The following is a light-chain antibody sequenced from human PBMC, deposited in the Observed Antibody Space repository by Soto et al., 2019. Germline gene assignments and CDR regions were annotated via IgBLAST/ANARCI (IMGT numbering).Light chain of an antibody. V-gene: IGLV1-40*01. CDR2: GNI. J-gene: IGLJ3*02. CDR3: KTYDSSLSGSRWV. CDR1: SSNIGAGYD. Sequence: QSVLTQPPSVSGAPGQRVTISCTGSSSNIGAGYDVHWYQHLPGTAPKLLIYGNINRPSGVTDRFSCSKSGTSASLVITGVQAEDEADHYCKTYDSSLSGSRWVFGGGTKLTVL.